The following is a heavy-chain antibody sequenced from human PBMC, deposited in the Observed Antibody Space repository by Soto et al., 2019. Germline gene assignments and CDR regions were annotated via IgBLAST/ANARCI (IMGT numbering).Heavy chain of an antibody. D-gene: IGHD2-2*01. CDR3: ARFCSSTSCYEWYFDL. V-gene: IGHV1-18*01. CDR2: ISAYNGNT. CDR1: GYTFTSYG. Sequence: GASVKVSCKASGYTFTSYGISWVRQAPGQGLEWMGWISAYNGNTNYAQKLQGRVTMTTDTSTSTAYMELRSLRSDDTAVYYCARFCSSTSCYEWYFDLWGRGTLVTVSS. J-gene: IGHJ2*01.